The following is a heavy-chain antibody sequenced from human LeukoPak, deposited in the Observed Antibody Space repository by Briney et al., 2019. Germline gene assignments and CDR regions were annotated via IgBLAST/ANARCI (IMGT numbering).Heavy chain of an antibody. CDR1: GGSFSGYY. CDR2: INHSGST. D-gene: IGHD3-22*01. CDR3: ARNYYDSSGAIDY. V-gene: IGHV4-34*09. J-gene: IGHJ4*02. Sequence: TLSLTCAVYGGSFSGYYWSWIRQPPGKGLEWIGEINHSGSTYYNPSLKSRVTISVDTSKNQFSLKLSSVTAADTAVYYCARNYYDSSGAIDYWGQGTLVTVSS.